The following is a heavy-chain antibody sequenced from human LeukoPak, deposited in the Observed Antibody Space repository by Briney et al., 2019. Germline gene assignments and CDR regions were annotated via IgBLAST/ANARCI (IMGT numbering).Heavy chain of an antibody. Sequence: GGSLRLSCAASGFTVSSNYMSWVRQAPGKGLEWVSVIYSGGSTYYADSVKGRFTISRDNSKNTLYLQMNSLRAEDTAVYYCARAGDDYGDFEDYWGQGTLVTVSS. CDR2: IYSGGST. CDR1: GFTVSSNY. CDR3: ARAGDDYGDFEDY. D-gene: IGHD4-17*01. V-gene: IGHV3-53*01. J-gene: IGHJ4*02.